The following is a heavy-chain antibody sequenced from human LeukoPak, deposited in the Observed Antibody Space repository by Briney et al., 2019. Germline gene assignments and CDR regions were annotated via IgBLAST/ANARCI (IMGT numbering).Heavy chain of an antibody. CDR1: GGSISSGGYY. CDR2: IYYSGST. J-gene: IGHJ4*02. CDR3: ARHFREYYYGSYYFDY. V-gene: IGHV4-31*03. D-gene: IGHD3-10*01. Sequence: PSQTLSLTCTVSGGSISSGGYYWSWIRQHPGKGLEWIGYIYYSGSTNYNPSLKSRVTISVDTSKNQFSLKLSSVTAADTAVYYCARHFREYYYGSYYFDYWGQGTLVTVSS.